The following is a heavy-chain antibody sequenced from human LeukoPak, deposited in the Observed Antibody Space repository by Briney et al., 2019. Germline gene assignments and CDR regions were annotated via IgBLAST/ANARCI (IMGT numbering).Heavy chain of an antibody. D-gene: IGHD3-3*01. CDR3: ARERIFGVVTTIYYFDY. CDR1: GGSFSGYY. V-gene: IGHV4-34*01. J-gene: IGHJ4*02. Sequence: SETLSLTCAVYGGSFSGYYWSWIRQPPGKGLEWIGEINHSGSTNYNPSLKSRVTISVDTSKNQFSLKLSSVTAADTAMYYCARERIFGVVTTIYYFDYWGQGTLVTVSS. CDR2: INHSGST.